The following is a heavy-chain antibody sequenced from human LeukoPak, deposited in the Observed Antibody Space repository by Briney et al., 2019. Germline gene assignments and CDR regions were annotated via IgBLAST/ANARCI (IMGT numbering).Heavy chain of an antibody. V-gene: IGHV3-7*01. CDR1: GFTFSSYW. Sequence: GGSLRLSCAASGFTFSSYWMSWVRQALGKGLEWVANIKQDGSEKYYVDSVRGRFTISRDNAKNSLYLQMNSLRAEDTAVYYCARHPPPDIVVVPAAIGNYWGQGTLVTVSS. CDR2: IKQDGSEK. D-gene: IGHD2-2*02. CDR3: ARHPPPDIVVVPAAIGNY. J-gene: IGHJ4*02.